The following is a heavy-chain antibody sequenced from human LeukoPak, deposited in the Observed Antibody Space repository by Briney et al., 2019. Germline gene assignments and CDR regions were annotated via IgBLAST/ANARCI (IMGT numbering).Heavy chain of an antibody. CDR1: GYTFTSYG. V-gene: IGHV1-69*04. Sequence: GASVKVSCKASGYTFTSYGISWVRQAPGQGLEWMGRIIPILGIANYAQKFQGRVTITADKSTSTAYMELSSLRSEDTAVYYCARDPPNRDYYDSSGYYRPGWGQGTLVTVSS. D-gene: IGHD3-22*01. CDR2: IIPILGIA. J-gene: IGHJ4*02. CDR3: ARDPPNRDYYDSSGYYRPG.